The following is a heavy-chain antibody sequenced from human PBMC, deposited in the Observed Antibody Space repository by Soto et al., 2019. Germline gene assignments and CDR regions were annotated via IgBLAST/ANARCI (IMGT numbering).Heavy chain of an antibody. J-gene: IGHJ3*02. CDR1: GGSFSGYY. D-gene: IGHD3-10*01. CDR3: ARGYTEVRGVIGAFDI. CDR2: INHSGST. V-gene: IGHV4-34*01. Sequence: SETLSLTCAVYGGSFSGYYWSWIRQPPGKGLEWIGEINHSGSTNYNPSLKSRVTISVDTSKNQFSLKLSSVTAADTAVYYCARGYTEVRGVIGAFDIWGQGTMVTVSS.